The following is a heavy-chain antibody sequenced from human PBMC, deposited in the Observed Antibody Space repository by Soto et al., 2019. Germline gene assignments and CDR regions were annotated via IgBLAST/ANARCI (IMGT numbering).Heavy chain of an antibody. CDR1: GFTFSSYG. D-gene: IGHD1-26*01. CDR2: IWYDGSNK. J-gene: IGHJ4*02. Sequence: RRLSCAASGFTFSSYGMHWVRQAPGKGLEWVAVIWYDGSNKYYADSVKGRFTISRDNSKNTLYLQMNSLRAEDTAVYYCARDRKGSYSVGFDYWGQGTLVTVSS. V-gene: IGHV3-33*01. CDR3: ARDRKGSYSVGFDY.